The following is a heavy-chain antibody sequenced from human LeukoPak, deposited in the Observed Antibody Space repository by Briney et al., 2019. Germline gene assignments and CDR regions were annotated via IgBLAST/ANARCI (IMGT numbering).Heavy chain of an antibody. Sequence: GGSLRLSCAASGFTFSSYEMNWVRQAPGKGLEWVSGVSGSGDGTHYADSVKGRFTISRDNSKNTLYMQMNSLRAEDTALYYCAKGQVHGSSFDCWGQGTLVTVSS. CDR3: AKGQVHGSSFDC. V-gene: IGHV3-23*01. D-gene: IGHD3-10*01. J-gene: IGHJ4*02. CDR1: GFTFSSYE. CDR2: VSGSGDGT.